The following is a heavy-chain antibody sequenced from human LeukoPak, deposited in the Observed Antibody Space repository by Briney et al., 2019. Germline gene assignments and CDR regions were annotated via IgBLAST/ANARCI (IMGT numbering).Heavy chain of an antibody. CDR3: ARGTRDSSSPLDY. V-gene: IGHV1-8*01. CDR2: MNPNSGNT. D-gene: IGHD6-6*01. J-gene: IGHJ4*02. CDR1: GYTFTSYD. Sequence: GASVKVSCKASGYTFTSYDINGVGQAGGRGGEGMGWMNPNSGNTGYAQKFQGRVIMTRNTSISTAYMELSSLRSEDTAAYYCARGTRDSSSPLDYWGQGTLVTVSS.